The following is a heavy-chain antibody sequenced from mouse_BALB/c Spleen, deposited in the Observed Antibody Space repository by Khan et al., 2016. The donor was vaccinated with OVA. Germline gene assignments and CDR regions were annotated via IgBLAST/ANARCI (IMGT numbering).Heavy chain of an antibody. CDR2: INPHIGET. V-gene: IGHV1-20*02. Sequence: VQLKQSGPELVKPGASVKISCKASGYSFTGYFMNWVMQSDGKSLEWIGRINPHIGETLYNPKFKGKATLTVDESSSTAHMELRSLASEDSAVYYCARVYRSDFDYWGQGTTLTVSS. CDR3: ARVYRSDFDY. CDR1: GYSFTGYF. J-gene: IGHJ2*01. D-gene: IGHD1-1*01.